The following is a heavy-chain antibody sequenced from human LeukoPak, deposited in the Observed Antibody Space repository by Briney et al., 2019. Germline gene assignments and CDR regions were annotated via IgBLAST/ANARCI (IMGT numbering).Heavy chain of an antibody. Sequence: GGSLRLSCAASGFTFSSSGMHWVRQAPGKGLEWVAVISYDGSDKYSADSVKGQFTISRDNSKNMVFLQMNSLRAEDTALYYCAKDRSSSWAIDYWGQGTLVTVSS. J-gene: IGHJ4*02. D-gene: IGHD6-13*01. CDR1: GFTFSSSG. V-gene: IGHV3-30*18. CDR3: AKDRSSSWAIDY. CDR2: ISYDGSDK.